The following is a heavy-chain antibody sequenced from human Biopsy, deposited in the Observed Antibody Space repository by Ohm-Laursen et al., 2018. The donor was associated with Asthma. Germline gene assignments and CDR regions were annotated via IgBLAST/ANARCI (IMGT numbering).Heavy chain of an antibody. CDR3: AKDFRGIAVAGDRGFDY. J-gene: IGHJ4*02. Sequence: GSFRLSCAASGFTFSSSAMSWVRQAPGKGLERVSAITGSGGTTYYADSVRGRFTISRDNSKSTLFLQMDSLSAEDTAVYYCAKDFRGIAVAGDRGFDYWGQGTLVTVSS. CDR1: GFTFSSSA. D-gene: IGHD6-19*01. CDR2: ITGSGGTT. V-gene: IGHV3-23*01.